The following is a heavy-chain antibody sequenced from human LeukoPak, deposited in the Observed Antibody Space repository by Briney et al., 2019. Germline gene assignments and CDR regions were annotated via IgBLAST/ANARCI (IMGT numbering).Heavy chain of an antibody. CDR3: ARDAGWGYYDL. J-gene: IGHJ4*02. V-gene: IGHV3-7*01. CDR2: INKHESGK. CDR1: GFTFSISC. Sequence: GGSLRLSCVASGFTFSISCVTRVRQAPGKGLEWVANINKHESGKYYVDSVKGRFAISRDYASNSVFLQMDSLRAEDTSVYYCARDAGWGYYDLWGQGTPVTVSS. D-gene: IGHD1-26*01.